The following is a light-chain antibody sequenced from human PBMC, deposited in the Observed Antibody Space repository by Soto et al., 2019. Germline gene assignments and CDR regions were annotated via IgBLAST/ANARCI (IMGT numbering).Light chain of an antibody. V-gene: IGLV2-23*01. CDR2: EGH. CDR3: CLYVGATTYV. J-gene: IGLJ1*01. Sequence: SVLAQPASVSGSPGQSITISCPGASGYVGTYSLVSWYQQHPGKAPKVVIYEGHKRPSGAPDRFSGSTSVNTASLTISGLQTDDEADYYCCLYVGATTYVFGTGTNVTVL. CDR1: SGYVGTYSL.